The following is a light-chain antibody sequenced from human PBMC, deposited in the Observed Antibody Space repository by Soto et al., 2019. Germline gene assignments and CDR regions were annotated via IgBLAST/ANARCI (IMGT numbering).Light chain of an antibody. CDR3: SSYAGSNNFV. V-gene: IGLV2-8*01. CDR2: EVT. Sequence: QSVLTQPPSASGFPGQSVTISCTGTSSDVGYYDYVSWYQQHPGKAPKLVIYEVTKRPSGVPDRVSASKSGNTASLTVSGLRAEDEADYYCSSYAGSNNFVFGSGTKVNV. J-gene: IGLJ1*01. CDR1: SSDVGYYDY.